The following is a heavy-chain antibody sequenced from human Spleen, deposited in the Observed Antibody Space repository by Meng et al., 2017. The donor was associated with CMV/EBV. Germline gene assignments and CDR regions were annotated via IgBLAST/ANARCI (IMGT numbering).Heavy chain of an antibody. V-gene: IGHV1-18*01. J-gene: IGHJ3*02. CDR2: ISAYNGNT. D-gene: IGHD3-10*01. Sequence: ASVKVSCKASGYTFTSYGISWVRQAPGQGLEWMGWISAYNGNTNYAQKLQGRVTMTTDTSTSTAYMELRSLRSDDTAVYYCARGVTMVRGVYDAFDIWGQGTVVTVSS. CDR3: ARGVTMVRGVYDAFDI. CDR1: GYTFTSYG.